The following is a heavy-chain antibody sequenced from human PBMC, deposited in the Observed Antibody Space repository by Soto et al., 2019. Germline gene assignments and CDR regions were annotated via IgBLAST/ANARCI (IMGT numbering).Heavy chain of an antibody. CDR2: ISYDSSNK. D-gene: IGHD2-15*01. CDR3: AKLVIGYCSGNTCDDY. CDR1: GFTFSYG. J-gene: IGHJ4*02. Sequence: VQLLESGGGLIQPGGSLRLSCAASGFTFSYGIHWLRQAPGKGLEWVAYISYDSSNKFYGDSVKGRFTISRDNSKKTKFLQMNSLRAEDTAVYYCAKLVIGYCSGNTCDDYWGQGTLVAVSS. V-gene: IGHV3-30*18.